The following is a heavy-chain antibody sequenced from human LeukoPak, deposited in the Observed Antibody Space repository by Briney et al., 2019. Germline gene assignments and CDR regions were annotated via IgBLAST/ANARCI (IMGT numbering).Heavy chain of an antibody. CDR2: IRYDGSNK. V-gene: IGHV3-30*02. J-gene: IGHJ4*02. CDR1: GFTFSNYG. CDR3: AKEGVGRITMVWGRHFDY. D-gene: IGHD3-10*01. Sequence: GGSLRLSCAASGFTFSNYGMSWVRQAPGKGLEWVAFIRYDGSNKYYADSVKGRFTISRDNSKNTLHLQMNSLRAEDTAVYYCAKEGVGRITMVWGRHFDYWGQGTLVTVSS.